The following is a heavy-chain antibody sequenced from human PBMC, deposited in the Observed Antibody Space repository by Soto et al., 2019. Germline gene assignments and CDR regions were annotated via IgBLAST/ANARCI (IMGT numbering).Heavy chain of an antibody. J-gene: IGHJ3*02. CDR2: ISYDGSNK. CDR1: GFTFSSYA. D-gene: IGHD6-19*01. V-gene: IGHV3-30-3*01. Sequence: ESGGGVVQPGRSLRLSCAASGFTFSSYAMHWVRQAPGKGLEWVAVISYDGSNKYYADSVKGRFTISRDNSKNTLYLQMNSLRAEDTAVYYCARVGQWLVLGAFDIWGQGTMVTVSS. CDR3: ARVGQWLVLGAFDI.